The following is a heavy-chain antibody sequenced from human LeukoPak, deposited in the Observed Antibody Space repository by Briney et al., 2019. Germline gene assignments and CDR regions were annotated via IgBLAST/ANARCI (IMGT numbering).Heavy chain of an antibody. CDR3: AKDRLYCYDSSGYYD. V-gene: IGHV3-30*18. CDR1: GFTFSSYG. Sequence: GGSLRLSCAASGFTFSSYGMHWVRQAPGKGLEWVAVISYDGSNKYYADSVKGRFTISRDNSKNTLYLQMNSLRAEDTAVYYCAKDRLYCYDSSGYYDWGQGTLVTVSS. CDR2: ISYDGSNK. D-gene: IGHD3-22*01. J-gene: IGHJ4*02.